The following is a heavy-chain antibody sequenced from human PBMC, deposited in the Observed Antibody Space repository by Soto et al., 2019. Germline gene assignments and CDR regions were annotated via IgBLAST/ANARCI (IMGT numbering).Heavy chain of an antibody. J-gene: IGHJ6*02. D-gene: IGHD3-3*01. CDR2: ISAYNGNT. CDR1: GYTFTSYG. Sequence: ASVKVSCKASGYTFTSYGISWVRQAPGQGLEWMGWISAYNGNTNYAQKLQGRVTMTTDTSTSTAYMELRSLRSDDTAVYYCARVNDFWSGYYQELYYYGMYVWGQGTTVTVSS. CDR3: ARVNDFWSGYYQELYYYGMYV. V-gene: IGHV1-18*01.